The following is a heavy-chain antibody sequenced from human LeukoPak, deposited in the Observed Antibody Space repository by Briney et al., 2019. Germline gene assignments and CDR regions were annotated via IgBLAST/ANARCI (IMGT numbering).Heavy chain of an antibody. CDR2: IYHSGST. V-gene: IGHV4-38-2*01. CDR3: ARVATTTNPPQRPFDY. CDR1: GYSISSGYC. J-gene: IGHJ4*02. Sequence: PSETLSLTCAVSGYSISSGYCWGWIRQPPGKGLEWIGSIYHSGSTYYNPSLKSRVTISVDTSKNQFSLKLSSVTAADTALYYCARVATTTNPPQRPFDYWGQGTLVTVPS. D-gene: IGHD5-12*01.